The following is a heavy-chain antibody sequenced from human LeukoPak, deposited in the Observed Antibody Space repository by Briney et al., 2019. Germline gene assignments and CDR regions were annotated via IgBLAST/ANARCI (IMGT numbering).Heavy chain of an antibody. V-gene: IGHV4-39*01. CDR2: FSYSGSI. D-gene: IGHD3-10*01. CDR3: ARQGGSGRSLDY. CDR1: GFTFSDYY. J-gene: IGHJ4*02. Sequence: GSLRLSCAASGFTFSDYYMSWIRQAPGKGLEWIGSFSYSGSIYYNPSLKSRVTISVDTSKNQFSLNLNSVTASDTAIYYCARQGGSGRSLDYWGQGTLVTVSS.